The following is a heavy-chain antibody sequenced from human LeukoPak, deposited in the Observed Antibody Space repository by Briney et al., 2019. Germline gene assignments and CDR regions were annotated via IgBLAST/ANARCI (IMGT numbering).Heavy chain of an antibody. CDR2: IYYSGST. D-gene: IGHD2-21*02. Sequence: PSETLSLTCTVSGGSISGGDYYWRWIRQPPGKGLEWIWYIYYSGSTDYNPSLRSRVTLSIDMSKNQFSLRLSSITAADTAVYYCARTGGDCSSGLCYYAMDVWGQGTTVTVS. J-gene: IGHJ6*02. CDR3: ARTGGDCSSGLCYYAMDV. CDR1: GGSISGGDYY. V-gene: IGHV4-61*08.